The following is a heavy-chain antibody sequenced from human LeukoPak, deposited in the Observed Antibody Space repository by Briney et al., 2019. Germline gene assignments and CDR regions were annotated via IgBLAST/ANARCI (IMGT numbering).Heavy chain of an antibody. CDR1: RFTFSTYA. CDR2: ISGSGGST. CDR3: AKDPWFGEADDAFDI. J-gene: IGHJ3*02. V-gene: IGHV3-23*01. D-gene: IGHD3-10*01. Sequence: PGGSLRLSCAASRFTFSTYAMSWVRQAPGKGLEWISAISGSGGSTYYADSVKGRFTISRDNSKNTLYLQMNSLRAEDTAVYYCAKDPWFGEADDAFDIWGQGTMVTVSS.